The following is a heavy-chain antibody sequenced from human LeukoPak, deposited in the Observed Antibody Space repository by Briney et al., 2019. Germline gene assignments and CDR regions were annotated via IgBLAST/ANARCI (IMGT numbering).Heavy chain of an antibody. V-gene: IGHV3-74*01. Sequence: GGSLRLSCAVSGFTFSSYWMHWVRHAPGKGLVWVSHIKTDGSTTAYADSVKGRFTISRDNAKNTLYLQMNSLKTEDTAVYYCARGGVYCSSVSCSVDYWGQGILVTVSS. CDR2: IKTDGSTT. D-gene: IGHD2-2*01. CDR3: ARGGVYCSSVSCSVDY. CDR1: GFTFSSYW. J-gene: IGHJ4*02.